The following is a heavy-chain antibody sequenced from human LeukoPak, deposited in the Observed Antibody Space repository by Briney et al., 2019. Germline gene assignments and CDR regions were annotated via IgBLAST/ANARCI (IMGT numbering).Heavy chain of an antibody. D-gene: IGHD5-18*01. J-gene: IGHJ4*02. CDR2: IYHSGST. CDR3: ASNAPRGYSYEN. CDR1: GGSISSSNW. V-gene: IGHV4-4*02. Sequence: SETLSLTCAVSGGSISSSNWWGWVRQPPGKGLEWIGEIYHSGSTNYNPSLKSRVTISVDKSKNQFSLKLSSVTAADTAVYYCASNAPRGYSYENWGQGTLVTVSS.